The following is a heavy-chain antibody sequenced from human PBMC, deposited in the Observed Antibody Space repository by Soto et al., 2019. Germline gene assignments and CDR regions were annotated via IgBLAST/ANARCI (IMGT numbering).Heavy chain of an antibody. Sequence: GGSLRLSCAASGFTFSSYGMHWVRQAPGKGLEWVAVISYDGSNKYYADSVKGRFTISRDNSKNTLYLQMNSLRAEDTAVYYCAKGHRSGPPEGNWFDPWGQGTLVTVSS. CDR3: AKGHRSGPPEGNWFDP. J-gene: IGHJ5*02. CDR2: ISYDGSNK. D-gene: IGHD6-19*01. V-gene: IGHV3-30*18. CDR1: GFTFSSYG.